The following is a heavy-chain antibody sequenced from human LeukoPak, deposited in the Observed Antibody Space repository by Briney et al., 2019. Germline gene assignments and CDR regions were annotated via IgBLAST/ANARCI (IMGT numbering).Heavy chain of an antibody. V-gene: IGHV3-30*02. CDR1: GFMFNSFG. D-gene: IGHD6-6*01. Sequence: GGSLRLPCAASGFMFNSFGMHWVRQAPGKGLEWVAFIHYDGTNKYYTDSVRGRFTISRDNSENTLYLQMSSLRPEDTAIYYCAKNSRGLPARPAFDSWGQGTLVTVSS. CDR3: AKNSRGLPARPAFDS. CDR2: IHYDGTNK. J-gene: IGHJ4*02.